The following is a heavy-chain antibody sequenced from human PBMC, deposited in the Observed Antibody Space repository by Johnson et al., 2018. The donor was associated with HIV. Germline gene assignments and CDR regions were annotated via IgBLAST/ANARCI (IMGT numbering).Heavy chain of an antibody. J-gene: IGHJ3*02. CDR3: ARRGGYCSGNICPDVFDS. D-gene: IGHD2-15*01. V-gene: IGHV3-20*04. CDR1: GFTFEDYG. CDR2: INWNGGST. Sequence: VQLVESGGGVVRPGGSLILSCAVSGFTFEDYGISWVRQAPGKGLEWVSDINWNGGSTDYADSVKGRFTISRDNAKNSLYMQMDSLRAEDTALDYCARRGGYCSGNICPDVFDSWGQGTRVTVSS.